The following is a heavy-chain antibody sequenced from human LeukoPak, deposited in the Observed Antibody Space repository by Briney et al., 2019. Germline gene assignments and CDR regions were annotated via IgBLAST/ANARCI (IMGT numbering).Heavy chain of an antibody. D-gene: IGHD5-18*01. CDR2: IYYSWTT. V-gene: IGHV4-59*12. J-gene: IGHJ4*02. CDR3: ARGARSWYGYDY. CDR1: GGSISSYY. Sequence: SETLSLTCTVSGGSISSYYWSGIRQPPGKGLEGVGYIYYSWTTNYNPSLKSPVTISVDTSKNQFSLKLSSVTAADTAVYYCARGARSWYGYDYWGQGTLVTVSS.